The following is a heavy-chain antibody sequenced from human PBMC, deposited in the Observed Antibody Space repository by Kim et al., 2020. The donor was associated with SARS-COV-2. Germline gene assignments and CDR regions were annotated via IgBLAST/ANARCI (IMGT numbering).Heavy chain of an antibody. CDR3: ARDRGVRGVTTYYYYYYGMDV. D-gene: IGHD3-10*01. CDR2: ISYDGSNK. CDR1: GFTFSSYG. Sequence: GGSLRLSCAASGFTFSSYGMHWVRQAPGKGLEWVAVISYDGSNKYYADSVKGRFTISRDNSKNTLYLQMNSLRAEDTAVYYCARDRGVRGVTTYYYYYYGMDVWGQGTTVTVSS. J-gene: IGHJ6*02. V-gene: IGHV3-33*05.